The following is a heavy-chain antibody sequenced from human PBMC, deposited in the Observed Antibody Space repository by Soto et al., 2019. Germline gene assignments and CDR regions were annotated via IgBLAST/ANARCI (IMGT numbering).Heavy chain of an antibody. J-gene: IGHJ5*02. CDR3: ARVATGSYDWFDH. D-gene: IGHD1-26*01. CDR1: KFTFTNYW. Sequence: GGSLRLSCSASKFTFTNYWMHWVRQAPGKGLMWVSRINSDGTRTAYADSVKGRFTISRDNTKDTVFLYMDDVRAEDTAVYYCARVATGSYDWFDHWGQGTLVTVSS. CDR2: INSDGTRT. V-gene: IGHV3-74*01.